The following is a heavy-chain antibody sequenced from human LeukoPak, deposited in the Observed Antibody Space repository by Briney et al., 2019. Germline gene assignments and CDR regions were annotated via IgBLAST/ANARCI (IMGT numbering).Heavy chain of an antibody. V-gene: IGHV3-23*01. CDR2: ISGSGGST. CDR1: GFTFSSYA. Sequence: GGSLRLSCAASGFTFSSYAMSWVRQAPGKGLEWVSAISGSGGSTYYADSVKGRFTISRDNSKNTLYLQMNSLRAEDTAVYYCAKDGLGSSSWYFYFDYWGQGTLVTVSS. D-gene: IGHD6-13*01. CDR3: AKDGLGSSSWYFYFDY. J-gene: IGHJ4*02.